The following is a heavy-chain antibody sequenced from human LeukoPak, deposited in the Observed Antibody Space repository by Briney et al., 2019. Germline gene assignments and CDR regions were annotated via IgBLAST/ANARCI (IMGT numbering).Heavy chain of an antibody. J-gene: IGHJ3*02. Sequence: PSETLSLTCTVSGGSISSYYWSWIRQPAGKGLEWIGRIYTSGSTNYNPSLKSRVTMSVDTSKNQFSPKLSSVTAADTAVYYCARSPAVLLWFGESYAFDIWGQGTMVTVSS. CDR1: GGSISSYY. CDR3: ARSPAVLLWFGESYAFDI. D-gene: IGHD3-10*01. CDR2: IYTSGST. V-gene: IGHV4-4*07.